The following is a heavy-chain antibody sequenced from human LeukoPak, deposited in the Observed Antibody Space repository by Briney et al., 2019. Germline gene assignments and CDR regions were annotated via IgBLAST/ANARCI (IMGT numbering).Heavy chain of an antibody. CDR3: AKTGQLDY. D-gene: IGHD2-2*01. V-gene: IGHV3-23*01. CDR2: ISVSGGST. Sequence: PGGSLRLSCAASGFTFSSNVMSWVRQAPGKGLEWVSTISVSGGSTYYADSVKGRFTISRDTSKNTLYLQVNSLRAEDTAVYYCAKTGQLDYWGQGILVTVSS. CDR1: GFTFSSNV. J-gene: IGHJ4*02.